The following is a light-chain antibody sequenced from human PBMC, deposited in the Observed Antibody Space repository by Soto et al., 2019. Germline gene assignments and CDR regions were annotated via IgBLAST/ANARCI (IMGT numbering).Light chain of an antibody. CDR2: AAS. CDR1: QGISSY. Sequence: AIRMTQSPSSFSASTGDRVTITCRASQGISSYLAWYQQKPGKAPKLLIYAASTLQSGVPSRFSGSGTGTVITLTFSCLQSEDFATYYCQQYYSNPRTFGQGTKVQIK. V-gene: IGKV1-8*01. J-gene: IGKJ1*01. CDR3: QQYYSNPRT.